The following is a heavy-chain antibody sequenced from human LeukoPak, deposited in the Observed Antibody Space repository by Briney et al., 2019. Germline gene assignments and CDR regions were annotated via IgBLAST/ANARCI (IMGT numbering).Heavy chain of an antibody. Sequence: SGGSLRLSCAASGFTFSSYGMSWVRQAPGKGLEWVSAISGSGGSTYYADSVKGRFTISRDNSKNTLYLQMNSLRAEDTAVYYCAKTKWFGELLPDYWGQGTLVTVSS. CDR1: GFTFSSYG. CDR3: AKTKWFGELLPDY. J-gene: IGHJ4*02. V-gene: IGHV3-23*01. CDR2: ISGSGGST. D-gene: IGHD3-10*01.